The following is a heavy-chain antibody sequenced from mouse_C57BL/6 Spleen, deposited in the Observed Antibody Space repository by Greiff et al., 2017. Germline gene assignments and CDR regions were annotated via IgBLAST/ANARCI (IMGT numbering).Heavy chain of an antibody. CDR3: ARCLYSNYEGVDY. CDR2: IDPSDSYT. V-gene: IGHV1-50*01. Sequence: QVQLQQPGAELVKPGASVKLSCKASGYTFTSYWMQWVKQRPGQGLEWIGEIDPSDSYTNYNQKFKGKATLTVDTSSSTAYMQLSSLTSEDSAVYYCARCLYSNYEGVDYWGQGTSVTVSS. D-gene: IGHD2-5*01. CDR1: GYTFTSYW. J-gene: IGHJ4*01.